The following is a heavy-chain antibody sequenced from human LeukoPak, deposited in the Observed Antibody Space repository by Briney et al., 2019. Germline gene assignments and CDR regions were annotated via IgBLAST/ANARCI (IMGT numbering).Heavy chain of an antibody. CDR2: ISGSGGST. D-gene: IGHD6-19*01. J-gene: IGHJ4*02. CDR3: AKMYSSGWYYFDY. V-gene: IGHV3-23*01. CDR1: GFIFSSYA. Sequence: GGSLRLSCAASGFIFSSYAMSWVRQAPGKGLEWVSAISGSGGSTYYADSVKGRFTISRDNSKNTLYLQMNSLRAEDTAVYYCAKMYSSGWYYFDYWGQGTLVTVSS.